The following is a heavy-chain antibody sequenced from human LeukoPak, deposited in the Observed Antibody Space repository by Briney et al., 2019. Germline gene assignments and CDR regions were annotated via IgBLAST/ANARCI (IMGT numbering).Heavy chain of an antibody. D-gene: IGHD4-23*01. CDR3: ARNYGGNSGH. J-gene: IGHJ4*02. CDR1: GFTFSNYA. CDR2: IHGSGGST. V-gene: IGHV3-23*01. Sequence: GGSLRLSCEASGFTFSNYAMSWVRQAPGKGLEWVSGIHGSGGSTDYADSVKGRFTISRDNSKSTLRLQMDSLRAEDTAVYYCARNYGGNSGHWGQGTLVTVSS.